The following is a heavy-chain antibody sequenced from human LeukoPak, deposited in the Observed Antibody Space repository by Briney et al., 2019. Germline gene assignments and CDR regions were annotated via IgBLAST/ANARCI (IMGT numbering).Heavy chain of an antibody. J-gene: IGHJ4*02. D-gene: IGHD5-18*01. Sequence: GGSLRLPCATSGFTVSDNYMSWVRQAPGKGLELVSVIYSGGSTFYADSVKGRFTISRDSSKNTVYLQMNSLRGEDTAVYYCARDRAYSYGFAYYFADWGQGTLVTVSS. V-gene: IGHV3-66*01. CDR1: GFTVSDNY. CDR2: IYSGGST. CDR3: ARDRAYSYGFAYYFAD.